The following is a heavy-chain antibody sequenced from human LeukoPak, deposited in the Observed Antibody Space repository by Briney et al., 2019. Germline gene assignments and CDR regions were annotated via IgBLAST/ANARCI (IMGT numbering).Heavy chain of an antibody. Sequence: SETLSLTCAVYGGSFSGYYWSWIRQPPGKGLEWIGEINHSGSTNYNPSLKSRVTISVDTSKNQFSLKLSSVTAADTAVYYCARAAITMVRGVSSWFDPWGQGTLVTVSS. J-gene: IGHJ5*02. CDR1: GGSFSGYY. V-gene: IGHV4-34*01. D-gene: IGHD3-10*01. CDR2: INHSGST. CDR3: ARAAITMVRGVSSWFDP.